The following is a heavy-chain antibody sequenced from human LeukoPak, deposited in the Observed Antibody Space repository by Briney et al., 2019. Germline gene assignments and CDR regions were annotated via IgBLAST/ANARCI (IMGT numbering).Heavy chain of an antibody. D-gene: IGHD5-24*01. Sequence: SETLSLTCTVSGGSVSSGSYYWSWTRQPPGKGLEWIGYISYSGNTNYNPSLKSRVTISVDTSKNQFSLKLSSVTAADTAVYYCARSRDGYNYVIPYWGQGTLVTVSS. CDR1: GGSVSSGSYY. J-gene: IGHJ4*02. CDR3: ARSRDGYNYVIPY. V-gene: IGHV4-61*01. CDR2: ISYSGNT.